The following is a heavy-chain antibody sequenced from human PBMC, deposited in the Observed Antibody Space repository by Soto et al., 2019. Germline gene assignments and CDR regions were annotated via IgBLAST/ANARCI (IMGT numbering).Heavy chain of an antibody. J-gene: IGHJ5*02. CDR3: ARTYVPGTAGFDP. D-gene: IGHD1-1*01. CDR2: ISRDEATT. V-gene: IGHV3-74*01. CDR1: GFNFSIYY. Sequence: PGGSLRLSCAASGFNFSIYYMHWVRQAPGKGLVWVSRISRDEATTNYADSVKGRFTISRDNAKNTLYLQMNSLRAEDTAVYYCARTYVPGTAGFDPWGQGTLVTVSS.